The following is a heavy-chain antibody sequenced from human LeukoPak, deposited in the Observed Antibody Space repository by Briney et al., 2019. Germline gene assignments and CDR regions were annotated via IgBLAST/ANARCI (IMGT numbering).Heavy chain of an antibody. V-gene: IGHV4-61*05. CDR3: ARRGVRLPLDY. Sequence: SETLSLTCTVSGYSISSGYYWGWIRQPPGKGLEWIGYIYYSGSTNYNPSLKSRVTISVDMSKNQFSLKLSSVTAADTAVYYCARRGVRLPLDYWGQGTLVTVSS. D-gene: IGHD6-6*01. CDR1: GYSISSGYY. J-gene: IGHJ4*02. CDR2: IYYSGST.